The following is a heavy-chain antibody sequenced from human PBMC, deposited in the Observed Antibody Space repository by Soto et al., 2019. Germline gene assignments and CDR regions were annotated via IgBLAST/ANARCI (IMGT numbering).Heavy chain of an antibody. Sequence: GGSLRLSCAAAGFTFFAMSWVRQAPGKGLEWVSAISGSGGSTYYADSVKGRFTISRDNSKNTLYLQMNSLRAEDTAVYYCAKDRGYSSGLRADKIDYWGQGTLVTVSS. CDR1: GFTFFA. V-gene: IGHV3-23*01. CDR3: AKDRGYSSGLRADKIDY. J-gene: IGHJ4*02. CDR2: ISGSGGST. D-gene: IGHD6-19*01.